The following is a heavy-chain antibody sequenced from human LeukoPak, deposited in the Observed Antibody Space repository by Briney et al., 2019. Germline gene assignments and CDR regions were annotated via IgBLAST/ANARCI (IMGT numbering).Heavy chain of an antibody. D-gene: IGHD3-9*01. Sequence: PGGSLRLSCAASGFTFNTHAISWVRQAPGKGLEWVAAVSDTGDLRYSANSVKGRFAISRDNSKNTAFLQRYSLRAEDTAVYYCVKGGLRSGYSFEDWGQGTLVSVSS. CDR1: GFTFNTHA. V-gene: IGHV3-23*01. J-gene: IGHJ4*02. CDR3: VKGGLRSGYSFED. CDR2: VSDTGDLR.